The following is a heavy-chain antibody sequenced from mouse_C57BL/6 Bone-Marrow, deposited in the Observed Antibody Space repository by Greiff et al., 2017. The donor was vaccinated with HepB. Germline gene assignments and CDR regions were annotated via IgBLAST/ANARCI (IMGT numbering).Heavy chain of an antibody. D-gene: IGHD1-1*01. CDR3: ARRENYGSSYAMDY. J-gene: IGHJ4*01. CDR1: GYTFTSYW. CDR2: IDPSDSET. Sequence: QVQLQQPGAELVRPGSSVKLSCKASGYTFTSYWMHWVKQRPIQGLEWIGNIDPSDSETHYNQKFKDKATLTVDKSSSTAYMQLSSLTSEDSAVYYCARRENYGSSYAMDYWGQGTSVTVSS. V-gene: IGHV1-52*01.